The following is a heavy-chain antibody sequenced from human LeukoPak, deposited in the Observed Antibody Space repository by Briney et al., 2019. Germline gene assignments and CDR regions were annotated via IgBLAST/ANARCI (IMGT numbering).Heavy chain of an antibody. CDR2: ISGSGGST. V-gene: IGHV3-23*01. J-gene: IGHJ6*03. D-gene: IGHD6-19*01. CDR1: GGSISSSSYY. Sequence: QASETLSLTCTVSGGSISSSSYYWGWIRQAPGKGLEWVSAISGSGGSTYYADSVKGRFTISRDNSKNTLYLQMNSLRAEDTAVYYCANVYSSGLFYYYYYYMDVWGKGTTVTVSS. CDR3: ANVYSSGLFYYYYYYMDV.